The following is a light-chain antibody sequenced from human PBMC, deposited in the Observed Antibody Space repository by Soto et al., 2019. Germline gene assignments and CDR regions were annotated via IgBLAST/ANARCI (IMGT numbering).Light chain of an antibody. CDR1: SGHSSYA. CDR3: QTWGTGIHVV. V-gene: IGLV4-69*01. CDR2: LNSDGSH. J-gene: IGLJ2*01. Sequence: QSVLTQSPSASASLGASVKLTCTLSSGHSSYAIAWHQQQPEKGPRYLMKLNSDGSHSKGDGIPDRFSGSSSGAERYLTIASLQSEDEAGYYCQTWGTGIHVVFGGGTKVTVL.